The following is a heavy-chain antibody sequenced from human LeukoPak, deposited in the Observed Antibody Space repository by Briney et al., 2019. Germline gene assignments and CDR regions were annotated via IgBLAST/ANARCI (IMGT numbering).Heavy chain of an antibody. J-gene: IGHJ3*02. CDR1: GGTFSSYA. CDR3: ATGNPAASDAFDI. Sequence: ASVKVSCKASGGTFSSYAISWVRQAPGKGLEWMGGFDPEDGETIYAQKFQGRVTMTEDTSTDTAYMELSSLRSEDTAVYYCATGNPAASDAFDIWGQGTMVTVSS. V-gene: IGHV1-24*01. D-gene: IGHD2-2*01. CDR2: FDPEDGET.